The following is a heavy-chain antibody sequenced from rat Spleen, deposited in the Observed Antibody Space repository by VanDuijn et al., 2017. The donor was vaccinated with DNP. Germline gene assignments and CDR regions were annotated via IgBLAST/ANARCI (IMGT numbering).Heavy chain of an antibody. Sequence: EVQLVESGGGLVQPGRSLKLSCAASGFTFSDYNMAWVRQAPKKGLEWVATIIYDGSRTYYPDSVKGRFTISRDNAKSSLYLQMNSLKSEDAATYYCARQDYSNYNYFDYWGQGVMVTVSS. J-gene: IGHJ2*01. D-gene: IGHD1-2*01. CDR1: GFTFSDYN. CDR3: ARQDYSNYNYFDY. V-gene: IGHV5S10*01. CDR2: IIYDGSRT.